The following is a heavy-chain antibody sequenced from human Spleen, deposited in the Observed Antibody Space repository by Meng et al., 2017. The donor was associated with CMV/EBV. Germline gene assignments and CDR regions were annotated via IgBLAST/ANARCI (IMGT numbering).Heavy chain of an antibody. CDR2: ISTYNGDA. D-gene: IGHD3-22*01. J-gene: IGHJ5*02. CDR3: ARYRNYYELENWFDP. CDR1: GYTFTNYG. V-gene: IGHV1-18*01. Sequence: ASVKVSCKTSGYTFTNYGISWVRQAPGQGLEWMGWISTYNGDANYAQKFQGRVTMTTDTSATTAFMEVRSLRSDDTAVYYCARYRNYYELENWFDPWGQGTLVTVSS.